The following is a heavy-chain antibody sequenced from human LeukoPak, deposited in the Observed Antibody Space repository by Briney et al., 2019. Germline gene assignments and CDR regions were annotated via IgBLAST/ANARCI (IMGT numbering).Heavy chain of an antibody. CDR1: GYSFTNFW. D-gene: IGHD1-26*01. J-gene: IGHJ3*02. CDR3: ARQWGRPFDI. Sequence: GESLKISCKGSGYSFTNFWIGWVRQMPGKGLEWMGIIYPGDSDTTYSPSFQGQVTISADKSTSTAYLQWSSLKASDTAMYYCARQWGRPFDIWGQGTMVTASS. CDR2: IYPGDSDT. V-gene: IGHV5-51*01.